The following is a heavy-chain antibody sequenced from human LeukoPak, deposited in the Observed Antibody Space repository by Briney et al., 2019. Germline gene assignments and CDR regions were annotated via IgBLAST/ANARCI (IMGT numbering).Heavy chain of an antibody. CDR2: ICPDGTVT. J-gene: IGHJ4*02. CDR1: GFTFSTYC. Sequence: GGSLRLSCAASGFTFSTYCMHWVRQAPGKGPMWVSRICPDGTVTNYADSEKARFIISRDNARNTAYLQMNSLRVEDTVVYYCVRDFRSADYWGQGTLVTVSS. V-gene: IGHV3-74*01. CDR3: VRDFRSADY.